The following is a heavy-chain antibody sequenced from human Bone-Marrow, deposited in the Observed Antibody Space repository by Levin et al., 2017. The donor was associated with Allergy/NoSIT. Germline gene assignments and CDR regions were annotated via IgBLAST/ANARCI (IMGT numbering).Heavy chain of an antibody. J-gene: IGHJ6*02. CDR3: AKDITMVRGVIMDYYGMDV. Sequence: PGGSLRLSCAASGFTFSSYAMSWVRQAPGKGLEWVSAISGSGGSTYYADSVKGRFTISRDNSKNTLYLQMNSLRAEDTAVYYCAKDITMVRGVIMDYYGMDVWGQGTTVTVSS. CDR2: ISGSGGST. D-gene: IGHD3-10*01. V-gene: IGHV3-23*01. CDR1: GFTFSSYA.